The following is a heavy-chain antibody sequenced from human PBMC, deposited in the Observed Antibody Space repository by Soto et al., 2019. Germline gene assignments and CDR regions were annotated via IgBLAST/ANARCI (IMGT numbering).Heavy chain of an antibody. CDR3: ARDTGGFNYYDSSGDPPDAFDI. J-gene: IGHJ3*02. Sequence: SETLSLTCTVSGGSISSGGYYWSWIRQHPGKGLEWIGYIYYSGSTYYNPSLKSRVTISVDTSKNQFSLKLSSVPAADTAVYYCARDTGGFNYYDSSGDPPDAFDIWGQGTMVTVSS. D-gene: IGHD3-22*01. CDR2: IYYSGST. V-gene: IGHV4-31*03. CDR1: GGSISSGGYY.